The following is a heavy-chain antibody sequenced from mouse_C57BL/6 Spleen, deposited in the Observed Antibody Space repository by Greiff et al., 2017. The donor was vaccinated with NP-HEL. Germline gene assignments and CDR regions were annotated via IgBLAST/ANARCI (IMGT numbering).Heavy chain of an antibody. D-gene: IGHD2-10*02. Sequence: EVKVEESGPGLVKPSQSLSLTCSVTGYSITSGYYWNWIRQFPGNKLEWMGYISYDGSNNYNPSLKNRISITRDTSKNQFFLKLISVTTEDTATYYCARNGGYGNYFYAMDYWGQGTSVTVSS. CDR1: GYSITSGYY. CDR3: ARNGGYGNYFYAMDY. V-gene: IGHV3-6*01. CDR2: ISYDGSN. J-gene: IGHJ4*01.